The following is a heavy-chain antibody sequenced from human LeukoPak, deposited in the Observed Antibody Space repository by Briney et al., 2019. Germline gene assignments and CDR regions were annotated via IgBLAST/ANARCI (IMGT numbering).Heavy chain of an antibody. CDR2: IYPGDSDS. J-gene: IGHJ2*01. CDR1: GYSFTNYW. CDR3: ARRSTTDCTNGVCYSYWYFDL. Sequence: GESLKISCKGSGYSFTNYWIGWVRQMPGKGLEWMGIIYPGDSDSRYSPSFQGQVTISADKSISTAYLQWSSLKASDTAMYYCARRSTTDCTNGVCYSYWYFDLWGRGTLVTVSS. V-gene: IGHV5-51*01. D-gene: IGHD2-8*01.